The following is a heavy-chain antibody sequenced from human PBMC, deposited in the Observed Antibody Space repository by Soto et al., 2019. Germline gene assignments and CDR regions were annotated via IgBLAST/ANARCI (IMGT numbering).Heavy chain of an antibody. CDR1: GGSINSGGYY. Sequence: QVQLRESGPGLVKPSQTLSLTCTVSGGSINSGGYYWNWIRQHPGKGLEWIGYMDYSGSTYYNPCLRSRVIISADTSENHFALKLSSVTAADTAVYFCARGYRQSGDSSSWVFDYWGQGTLVSVSS. V-gene: IGHV4-31*03. J-gene: IGHJ4*02. D-gene: IGHD6-13*01. CDR3: ARGYRQSGDSSSWVFDY. CDR2: MDYSGST.